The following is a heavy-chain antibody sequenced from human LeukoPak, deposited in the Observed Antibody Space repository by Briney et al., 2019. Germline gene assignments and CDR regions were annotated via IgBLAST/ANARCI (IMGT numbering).Heavy chain of an antibody. V-gene: IGHV3-13*01. CDR2: IGTAGDT. CDR1: GFTLSNFA. CDR3: AKWGIVVVPAVGGLFDP. D-gene: IGHD2-2*01. Sequence: GGSLRLSCAASGFTLSNFAMHWVRQATGKGLEWVSAIGTAGDTFYPGSVKGRFTISRDNSKNTLYLQMNSLRAEDTAVYYCAKWGIVVVPAVGGLFDPWGQGTLVTVSS. J-gene: IGHJ5*02.